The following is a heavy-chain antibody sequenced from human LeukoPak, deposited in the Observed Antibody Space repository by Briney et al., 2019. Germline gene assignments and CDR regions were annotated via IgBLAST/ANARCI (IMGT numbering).Heavy chain of an antibody. D-gene: IGHD1-26*01. V-gene: IGHV3-48*02. Sequence: GSVSCSGAASGFTCCSLNWYRVGQAPGEGLEWVSYISGSSSSIYYADSVKGRFTISRDSAKNSLYLQMNSLRDEDTAVYYCASDVRAGGGMNVWGRETTVTVSS. CDR1: GFTCCSLN. CDR2: ISGSSSSI. J-gene: IGHJ6*04. CDR3: ASDVRAGGGMNV.